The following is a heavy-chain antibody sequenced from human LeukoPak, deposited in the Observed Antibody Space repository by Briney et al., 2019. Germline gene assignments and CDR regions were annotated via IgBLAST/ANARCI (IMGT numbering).Heavy chain of an antibody. CDR1: GYTFTTHY. CDR2: INPSGGTT. Sequence: ASVKVSCKASGYTFTTHYMHWVRQAPGQGLEWMGIINPSGGTTNYAQKFQGRVTMTRDTSTTTLYKELSSLRSEDTAVYYCARGRPGSGWSFDYWGRGTLVTVSS. D-gene: IGHD6-19*01. CDR3: ARGRPGSGWSFDY. V-gene: IGHV1-46*01. J-gene: IGHJ4*02.